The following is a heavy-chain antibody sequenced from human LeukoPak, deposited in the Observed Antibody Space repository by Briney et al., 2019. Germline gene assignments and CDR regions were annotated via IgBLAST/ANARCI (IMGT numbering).Heavy chain of an antibody. D-gene: IGHD3-3*01. Sequence: SETLSLTCTVSGGSISSYYWSWIRQPPGKGLEWIGNIYYSGSTNYNPSLKSRVTISVDTSKNQFSLKLSSVTAADTAVYYCARDPGTNYDFWSGYYTPKYNWFDPWGQGTLVTVSS. CDR2: IYYSGST. V-gene: IGHV4-59*01. J-gene: IGHJ5*02. CDR1: GGSISSYY. CDR3: ARDPGTNYDFWSGYYTPKYNWFDP.